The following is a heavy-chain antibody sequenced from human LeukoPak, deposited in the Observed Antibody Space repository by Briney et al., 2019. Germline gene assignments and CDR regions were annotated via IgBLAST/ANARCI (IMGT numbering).Heavy chain of an antibody. Sequence: ASVKVSCKASGYTFTSYGISWVRQAPGQGLEWMGWISAYNGNTNYAQKLQERVTITRDMSTSTAYMELSSLRSEDTAVYYCAADAPYYDFWSGDIWGQGTMVTVSS. V-gene: IGHV1-18*01. CDR3: AADAPYYDFWSGDI. D-gene: IGHD3-3*01. CDR1: GYTFTSYG. J-gene: IGHJ3*02. CDR2: ISAYNGNT.